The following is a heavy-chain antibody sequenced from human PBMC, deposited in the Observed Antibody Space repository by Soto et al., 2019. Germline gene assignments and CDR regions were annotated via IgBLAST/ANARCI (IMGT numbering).Heavy chain of an antibody. D-gene: IGHD3-16*01. CDR1: GYTFTSYA. CDR3: ARVIGGLYYFDY. J-gene: IGHJ4*02. V-gene: IGHV1-3*01. CDR2: INAGNGNT. Sequence: ASVKVSCKASGYTFTSYAMHWVRQAPGQRLEWMGWINAGNGNTKYSQKFQGRVIITRDTSASTAYMELSSLRSEDTAACYCARVIGGLYYFDYWGQGTLVTVSS.